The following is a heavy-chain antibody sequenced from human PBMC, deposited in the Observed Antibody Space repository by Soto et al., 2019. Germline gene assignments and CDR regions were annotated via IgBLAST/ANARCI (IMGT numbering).Heavy chain of an antibody. CDR1: GVSFSGYY. CDR3: ARGPRALTT. D-gene: IGHD1-1*01. Sequence: QVRLQQWGAGLLKPSETLSLTCAVYGVSFSGYYWTWIRQPPGKGLEWIGEINHSGSTNYNPSLKSRVTISVDTSKNQFALKLSSVTAADTAVYYCARGPRALTTWGQGTLVTVSS. CDR2: INHSGST. J-gene: IGHJ4*02. V-gene: IGHV4-34*01.